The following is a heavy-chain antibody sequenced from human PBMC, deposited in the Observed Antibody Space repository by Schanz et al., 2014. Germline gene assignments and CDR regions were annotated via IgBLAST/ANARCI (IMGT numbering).Heavy chain of an antibody. J-gene: IGHJ6*02. D-gene: IGHD3-3*01. CDR2: VYNNGRT. V-gene: IGHV4-59*01. Sequence: QVQLQESGPGLVRPSETLSLTCTVSGASMDNYYWSWIRQPPGKGLEWSGYVYNNGRTYYNPSLKSRVAISVDTSKNQFALKLTSMTAADTAVYYCARVVGGAEWLLYDDYYYNLDVWGQGTTVTVSS. CDR1: GASMDNYY. CDR3: ARVVGGAEWLLYDDYYYNLDV.